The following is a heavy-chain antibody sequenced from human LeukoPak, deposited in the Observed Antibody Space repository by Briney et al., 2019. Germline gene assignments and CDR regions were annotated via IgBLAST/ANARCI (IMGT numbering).Heavy chain of an antibody. V-gene: IGHV4-59*01. J-gene: IGHJ6*03. CDR3: ARGSGTVYYYYYMDV. Sequence: PSETLSLTCTVSGGSISSYYWSWIRQPPGKGLEWIGYIYYSGSTNYNPSLKSRVTISVDTSKNQFSLKLSSVTAADTAVYYCARGSGTVYYYYYMDVWGKGTTVTVSS. D-gene: IGHD1-1*01. CDR1: GGSISSYY. CDR2: IYYSGST.